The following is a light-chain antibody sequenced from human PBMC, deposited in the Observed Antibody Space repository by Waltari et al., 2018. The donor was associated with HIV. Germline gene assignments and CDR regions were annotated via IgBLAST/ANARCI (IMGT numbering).Light chain of an antibody. CDR2: EVN. CDR3: FSYVGSSLWV. CDR1: SSDVVHYNL. Sequence: QSVLTQPAYVSGSPGQSITISCTGTSSDVVHYNLFSWYQQNPGKATKLIIYEVNERPSGVSNRFSGFKSANTASLTISGVQAEDEADYYCFSYVGSSLWVFGGGTKLTVL. V-gene: IGLV2-23*02. J-gene: IGLJ3*02.